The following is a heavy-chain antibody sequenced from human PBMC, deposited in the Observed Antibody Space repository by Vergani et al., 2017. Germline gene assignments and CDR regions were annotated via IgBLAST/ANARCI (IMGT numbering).Heavy chain of an antibody. D-gene: IGHD1-14*01. CDR1: GGSISSYY. J-gene: IGHJ6*03. V-gene: IGHV4-59*08. CDR2: IYYSGST. Sequence: QVQLQESGPGLVKPSQTLSLTCTVSGGSISSYYWSWIRQPPGKGLEWIGYIYYSGSTNYNPSLKSRVTISVDTSKNQFSLKLSSVTAADTAVYYCARASETAQHYYYMDVWGKGTTVTVSS. CDR3: ARASETAQHYYYMDV.